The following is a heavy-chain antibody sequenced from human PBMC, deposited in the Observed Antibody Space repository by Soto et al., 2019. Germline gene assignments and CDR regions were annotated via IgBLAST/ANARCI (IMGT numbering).Heavy chain of an antibody. V-gene: IGHV4-59*08. CDR2: IYYSGST. D-gene: IGHD3-10*01. J-gene: IGHJ4*02. Sequence: QVQLQESGPGLVKPSETLSLTCTVSGGSISSYYWSWIRQPPGKGLEWIGYIYYSGSTNYNPSLKSRVTILVDTSKNQFSLKVSSVTAADTAVYYCSRLVSGSYSPFDYWGQGTLVTVSS. CDR3: SRLVSGSYSPFDY. CDR1: GGSISSYY.